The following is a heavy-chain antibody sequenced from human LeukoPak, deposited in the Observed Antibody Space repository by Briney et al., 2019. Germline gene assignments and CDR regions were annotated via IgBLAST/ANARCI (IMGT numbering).Heavy chain of an antibody. V-gene: IGHV4-34*01. CDR2: INHSGST. D-gene: IGHD3-3*01. Sequence: SETLSLTCAVYGGSFSGYYWSWIRQPPGQGLKWIGVINHSGSTNYNPSLKSRVTISVDTSKNQFSLKLSSVTAADTAVYYCARVGTYYDFWSGYRDRYYYMDVWGKGTTVTVSS. CDR3: ARVGTYYDFWSGYRDRYYYMDV. J-gene: IGHJ6*03. CDR1: GGSFSGYY.